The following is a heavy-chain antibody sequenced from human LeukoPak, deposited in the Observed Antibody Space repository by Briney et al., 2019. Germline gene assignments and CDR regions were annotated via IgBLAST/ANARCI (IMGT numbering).Heavy chain of an antibody. J-gene: IGHJ5*01. V-gene: IGHV3-21*01. D-gene: IGHD3-3*01. CDR2: ISSSNSL. CDR1: GFTFSNYN. Sequence: GGSLRLSCAASGFTFSNYNMNWVRQAPGKGLEWVSSISSSNSLRYADSVKGRFTISRDNAKKSLYLQMNSLRAEDTAVYYCSMRRELEWLFNSWGQGTLVTVSS. CDR3: SMRRELEWLFNS.